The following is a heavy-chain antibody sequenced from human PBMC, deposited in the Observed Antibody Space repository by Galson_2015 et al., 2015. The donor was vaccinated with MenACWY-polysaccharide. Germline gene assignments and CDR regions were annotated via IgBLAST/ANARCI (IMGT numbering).Heavy chain of an antibody. Sequence: PALVKPTQTLTLTCTFSGFSLSDIGEGVGWIRQPPGKAPEWLALIYWAGDERYSPSLKTRLSITKDASKNQVVLKMTNMDPVDTATYYCVQSHWLQENYFDPWGQGTLVAVSS. CDR3: VQSHWLQENYFDP. D-gene: IGHD5-24*01. CDR1: GFSLSDIGEG. V-gene: IGHV2-5*02. CDR2: IYWAGDE. J-gene: IGHJ5*02.